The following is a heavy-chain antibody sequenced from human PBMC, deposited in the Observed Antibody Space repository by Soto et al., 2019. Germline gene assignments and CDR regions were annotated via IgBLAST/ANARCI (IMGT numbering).Heavy chain of an antibody. CDR3: ERGLPAGGRIAGTTLAV. V-gene: IGHV3-74*01. J-gene: IGHJ6*02. Sequence: EVQLVESGGDLVQPGGSLRLTCAASESTFSNYWMHWVRQVPGKGLVWVSRIHFDGSTTSYADSVKGRFTISRDNAKNTQYLQMNSLRPEDTAVYYGERGLPAGGRIAGTTLAVWGQGTTVTLSS. D-gene: IGHD1-20*01. CDR2: IHFDGSTT. CDR1: ESTFSNYW.